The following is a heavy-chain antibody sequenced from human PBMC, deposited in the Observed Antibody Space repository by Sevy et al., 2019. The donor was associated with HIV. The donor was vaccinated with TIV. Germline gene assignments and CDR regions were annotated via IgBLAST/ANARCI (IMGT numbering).Heavy chain of an antibody. Sequence: GGSLRLSCAASGFTFGNYAMHWVRQAPGKGLEWVAVISYDGSNRYYADSVKGRFTISRDNSKNTLYLQMNSLRAEDTAVYYCARDWALGYGDYDYYYYYGMDVWGQGTTVTVSS. D-gene: IGHD4-17*01. CDR1: GFTFGNYA. V-gene: IGHV3-30-3*01. CDR2: ISYDGSNR. J-gene: IGHJ6*02. CDR3: ARDWALGYGDYDYYYYYGMDV.